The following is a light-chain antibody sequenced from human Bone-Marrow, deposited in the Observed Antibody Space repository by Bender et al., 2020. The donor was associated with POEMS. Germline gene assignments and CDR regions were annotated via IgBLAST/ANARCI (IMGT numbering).Light chain of an antibody. CDR3: SSYTSSNSYV. CDR2: TNN. Sequence: QSVLTQPPSASGTPGQRVTISCSGSGSNIGGYPVNWYQQLPGTAPRLLIYTNNERPSGVPDRFSGSKSGTSASLTISGLQAEDEADYYCSSYTSSNSYVFGTGTTVTVL. CDR1: GSNIGGYP. V-gene: IGLV1-44*01. J-gene: IGLJ1*01.